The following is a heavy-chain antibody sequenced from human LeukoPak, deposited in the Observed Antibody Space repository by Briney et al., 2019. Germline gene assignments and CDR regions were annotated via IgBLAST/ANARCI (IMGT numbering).Heavy chain of an antibody. CDR2: IDYSGST. D-gene: IGHD4-17*01. CDR3: AREAWVSGDSKYRYYGIDV. CDR1: GVSISSYY. Sequence: SETLSLTCTVSGVSISSYYWSWIRQPPGKGLEWIGYIDYSGSTNYTPSLKSRVTISVDTSKNQFSLKLSSVTAADTALYYCAREAWVSGDSKYRYYGIDVWGQGTTVTVSS. V-gene: IGHV4-59*01. J-gene: IGHJ6*02.